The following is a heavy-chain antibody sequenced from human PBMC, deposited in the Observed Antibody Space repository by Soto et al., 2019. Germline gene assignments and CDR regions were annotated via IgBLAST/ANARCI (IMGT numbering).Heavy chain of an antibody. J-gene: IGHJ4*02. CDR3: AKPQYDSSGYPVQFDY. V-gene: IGHV1-8*01. Sequence: GASVKVSCKASGYTFTSYDINWVRQATGQGLEWMGWMNPNSGNTGYAQKFQGRVTMTRNTSISTAYMELSSLRSEDTAVYYCAKPQYDSSGYPVQFDYWGQGTLVTVSS. CDR2: MNPNSGNT. D-gene: IGHD3-22*01. CDR1: GYTFTSYD.